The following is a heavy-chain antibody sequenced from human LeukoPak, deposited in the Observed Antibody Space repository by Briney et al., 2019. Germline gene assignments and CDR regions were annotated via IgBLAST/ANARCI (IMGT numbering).Heavy chain of an antibody. D-gene: IGHD3-9*01. Sequence: SETLSLTCAVYGGSFSGYYWSWIRQTPGKGLEWIGEINHSGSTNYNPSLKSRVTISVDTSKNQFSLKLSSVTAADTAVYYCARSGFVLRYFDWLRDAFDIWGQGRMVTVSS. J-gene: IGHJ3*02. V-gene: IGHV4-34*01. CDR1: GGSFSGYY. CDR2: INHSGST. CDR3: ARSGFVLRYFDWLRDAFDI.